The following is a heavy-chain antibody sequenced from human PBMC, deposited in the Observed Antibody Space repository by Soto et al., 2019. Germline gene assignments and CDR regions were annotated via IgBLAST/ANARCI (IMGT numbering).Heavy chain of an antibody. V-gene: IGHV1-18*04. CDR1: GYTFTSYG. CDR2: ISAYNGNT. J-gene: IGHJ4*02. D-gene: IGHD2-2*01. CDR3: ARDCSSTSCFPVY. Sequence: ASVKVSCKASGYTFTSYGISWVRQAPGQGLEWMGWISAYNGNTNYAQKVQGRVTLTTDTSTSTAYMELRSLRSDDTAVCYCARDCSSTSCFPVYWGQGTLVTVSS.